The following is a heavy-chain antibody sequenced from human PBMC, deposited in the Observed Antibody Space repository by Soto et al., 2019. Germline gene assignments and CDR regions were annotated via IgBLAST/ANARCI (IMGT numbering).Heavy chain of an antibody. Sequence: SGPTLVNPTQTLTLTCTFSGFSLSTSGMGVGWIRQPPGKALEWLALIYWDDDKRYSPSLKSRLTITKDTSKNQVVLTMTNMDPVDTATYFCAHDTSGYLVFDYWGQGTLVTVSS. D-gene: IGHD3-22*01. CDR3: AHDTSGYLVFDY. CDR2: IYWDDDK. V-gene: IGHV2-5*02. CDR1: GFSLSTSGMG. J-gene: IGHJ4*02.